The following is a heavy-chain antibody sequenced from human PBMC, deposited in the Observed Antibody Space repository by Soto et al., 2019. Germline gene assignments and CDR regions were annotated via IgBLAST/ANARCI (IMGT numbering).Heavy chain of an antibody. Sequence: EVQLLESGGHLVQPGGSLRLSCAASGFTFSNYGVSWVRQAPGKGLEWVSNIDGGGIRMVYADSVQGRFTISRDNSKNTLYLQMNSLRAEDTAVYYCAKDRADSWIMDVWGKGTTVAVSS. D-gene: IGHD5-12*01. V-gene: IGHV3-23*01. CDR3: AKDRADSWIMDV. CDR2: IDGGGIRM. J-gene: IGHJ6*04. CDR1: GFTFSNYG.